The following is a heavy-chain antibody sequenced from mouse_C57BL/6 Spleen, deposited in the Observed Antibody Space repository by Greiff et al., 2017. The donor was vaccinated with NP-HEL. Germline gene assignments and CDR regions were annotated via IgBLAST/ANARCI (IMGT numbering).Heavy chain of an antibody. J-gene: IGHJ4*01. CDR1: GFTFSDYG. CDR2: LSSGSSTI. CDR3: ARQIYYGNYDY. Sequence: EVMLVESGGGLVKPGGSLKLSCAASGFTFSDYGMPWVRQAPEKGLEWVAYLSSGSSTIYYADTVKGRFTISRDNAKNTLFLQMTSLRSEDTDMYYCARQIYYGNYDYWGQGTSVTVSS. D-gene: IGHD2-1*01. V-gene: IGHV5-17*01.